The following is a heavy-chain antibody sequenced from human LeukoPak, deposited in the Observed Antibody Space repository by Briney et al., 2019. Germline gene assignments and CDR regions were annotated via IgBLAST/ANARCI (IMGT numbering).Heavy chain of an antibody. V-gene: IGHV4-61*02. Sequence: PSETLSLTCTVSGGSFSSGDYYWSWIRQPAGEGLAWIGRIYPSGNTNYNPSLKSRVTISMDTSKNRISLKVSSVTAADTAVYYCARVEATATAYFDYWGQGTLVTVSS. CDR1: GGSFSSGDYY. CDR3: ARVEATATAYFDY. J-gene: IGHJ4*02. CDR2: IYPSGNT. D-gene: IGHD5-18*01.